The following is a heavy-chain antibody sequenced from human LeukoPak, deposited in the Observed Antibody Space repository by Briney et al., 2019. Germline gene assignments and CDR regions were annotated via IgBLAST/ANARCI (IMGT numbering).Heavy chain of an antibody. CDR1: AVSMTSHY. J-gene: IGHJ4*02. CDR3: ARGDGWHDK. V-gene: IGHV4-59*11. CDR2: VFYTGTI. Sequence: PSETLSLTCTVSAVSMTSHYWTWIPQPPGEGPEWIGYVFYTGTINHNPSLTSRVTRSVDTSKSQFSLRLSSVTAADTAVYYCARGDGWHDKWGQGTLVSVSS. D-gene: IGHD5-24*01.